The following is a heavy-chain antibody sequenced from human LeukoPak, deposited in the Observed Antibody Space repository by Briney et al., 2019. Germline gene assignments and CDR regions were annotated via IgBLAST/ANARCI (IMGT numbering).Heavy chain of an antibody. CDR2: IIPIISKS. CDR1: GGTFSTYP. J-gene: IGHJ3*01. D-gene: IGHD3/OR15-3a*01. CDR3: ATGTSYRDSFDV. V-gene: IGHV1-69*11. Sequence: ASVKVSCKASGGTFSTYPINWVRQAPGQGLEWMGRIIPIISKSNYTQKFQGTVSITADEFTDTAYMELSSLTSEDTAVYYCATGTSYRDSFDVWGQGTMVTVSS.